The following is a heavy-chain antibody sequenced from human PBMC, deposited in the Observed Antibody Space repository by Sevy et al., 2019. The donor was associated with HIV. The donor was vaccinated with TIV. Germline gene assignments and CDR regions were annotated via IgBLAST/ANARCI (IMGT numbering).Heavy chain of an antibody. CDR2: IYYSGST. CDR3: ARDEGVGYSYGSETGYYYDGSGYDAFEI. CDR1: GGSVSSGSYY. Sequence: SETLSLTCTVSGGSVSSGSYYWSWIRQPPGKGLEWIGYIYYSGSTNYNPSLKSRVTISVDTSKNQFSLILNSVTAADTDVYYCARDEGVGYSYGSETGYYYDGSGYDAFEIWGQGTMVTVSS. J-gene: IGHJ3*02. D-gene: IGHD3-22*01. V-gene: IGHV4-61*01.